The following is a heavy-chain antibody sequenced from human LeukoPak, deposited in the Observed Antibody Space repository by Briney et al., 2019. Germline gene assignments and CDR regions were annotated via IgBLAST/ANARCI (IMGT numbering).Heavy chain of an antibody. Sequence: SVKVSCKASGYTFTGYYMHWVRQAPGQGLEWMGGIIPIFGTANYAQKFQGRVTITADESTSTAYMELSSLRSEDTAVYYCARHYGDYLDYWGQGTLVTVSS. J-gene: IGHJ4*02. V-gene: IGHV1-69*13. CDR2: IIPIFGTA. D-gene: IGHD4-17*01. CDR3: ARHYGDYLDY. CDR1: GYTFTGYY.